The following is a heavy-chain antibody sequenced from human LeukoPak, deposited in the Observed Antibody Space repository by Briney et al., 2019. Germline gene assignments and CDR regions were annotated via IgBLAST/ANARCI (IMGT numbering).Heavy chain of an antibody. V-gene: IGHV4-59*01. D-gene: IGHD6-19*01. CDR1: GGSISNYW. CDR2: VFDSGGT. Sequence: SETLSLTCTVSGGSISNYWWSWIRQPPGKGLEWIGYVFDSGGTNYNPSLKSRVTISVDTSKNQFSLKLSSVTAADTAVYYCARGGWYPESFQHWGQGALVTVSS. CDR3: ARGGWYPESFQH. J-gene: IGHJ1*01.